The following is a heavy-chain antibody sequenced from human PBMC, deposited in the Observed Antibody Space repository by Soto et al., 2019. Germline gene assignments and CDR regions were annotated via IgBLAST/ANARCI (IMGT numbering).Heavy chain of an antibody. V-gene: IGHV1-69*13. CDR1: GGTFSSYA. J-gene: IGHJ4*02. CDR3: ARGSGYSGSGKFDY. Sequence: ASVKVSCKASGGTFSSYAISWVRQAPGQGLEWMGGIIPIFGTANYAQKFQGRVTITADESTSTAHMELSSLRSEDTAVYYCARGSGYSGSGKFDYWGQGTLVTVSS. D-gene: IGHD5-12*01. CDR2: IIPIFGTA.